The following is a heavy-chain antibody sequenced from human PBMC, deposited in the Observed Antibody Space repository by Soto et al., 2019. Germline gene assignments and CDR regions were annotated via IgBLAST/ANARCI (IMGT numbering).Heavy chain of an antibody. CDR3: ARGPGRPPLRLYAMDV. Sequence: DVQLLESGGGLVQPGGSLRLSCAASGFTFSKYAMIWVRQAPGKGQEWVSGITGSGGTIEYADSVKGRFTISRDNSKNTVYLQMNSLRAEDTAMYYCARGPGRPPLRLYAMDVWGQGTTVTVSS. J-gene: IGHJ6*02. CDR2: ITGSGGTI. CDR1: GFTFSKYA. V-gene: IGHV3-23*01.